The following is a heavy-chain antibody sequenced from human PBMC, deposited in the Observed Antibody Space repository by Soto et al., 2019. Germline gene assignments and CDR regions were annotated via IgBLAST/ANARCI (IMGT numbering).Heavy chain of an antibody. CDR2: IDPSDSYT. Sequence: PGESLKISCKGSGYSFTSYWISWVRQMPGKGLEWMGRIDPSDSYTNYSPSFQGHVTISADKSISTAYLQWSSLKASDTAMYYCAKPILSSSWSPGDYYGMDVWGQGTTVTVSS. D-gene: IGHD6-13*01. V-gene: IGHV5-10-1*01. CDR1: GYSFTSYW. J-gene: IGHJ6*02. CDR3: AKPILSSSWSPGDYYGMDV.